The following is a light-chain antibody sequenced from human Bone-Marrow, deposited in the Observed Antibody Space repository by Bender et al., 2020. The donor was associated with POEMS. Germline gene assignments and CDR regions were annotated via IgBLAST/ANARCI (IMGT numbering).Light chain of an antibody. CDR3: CSFAASGV. V-gene: IGLV2-14*03. J-gene: IGLJ3*02. Sequence: QSALTQPASVSGSPGQSITISCTGTSSDIGGYNYVSWYQQHPGKVPKLIIFDVSSRPSGVSHRFSGSKSGNTASLTISGLQAEDEADYYCCSFAASGVFGGGTKVIVL. CDR2: DVS. CDR1: SSDIGGYNY.